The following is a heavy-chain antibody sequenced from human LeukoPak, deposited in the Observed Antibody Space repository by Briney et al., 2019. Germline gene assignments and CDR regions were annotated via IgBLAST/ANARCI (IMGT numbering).Heavy chain of an antibody. V-gene: IGHV3-48*04. J-gene: IGHJ4*02. CDR3: ARDSRKWTYYFDY. D-gene: IGHD1-14*01. CDR1: GFTFSSYA. CDR2: ISSSGSTI. Sequence: GGSLRLSCAASGFTFSSYAMSWVRQAPGKGLEWVSYISSSGSTIYYADSVKGRFTISRDNAKNSLYLQMNSLRAEDTAVYYCARDSRKWTYYFDYWGQGTLVTVSS.